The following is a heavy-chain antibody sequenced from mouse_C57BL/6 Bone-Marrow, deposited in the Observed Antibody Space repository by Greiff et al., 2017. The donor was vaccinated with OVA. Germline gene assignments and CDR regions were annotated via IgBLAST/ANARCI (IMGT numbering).Heavy chain of an antibody. CDR3: ARHYYGSSYHFWYAMDY. J-gene: IGHJ4*01. D-gene: IGHD1-1*01. CDR1: GFTFSSYG. V-gene: IGHV5-6*02. CDR2: ISSGGSYT. Sequence: EVTLVESGGDLVKPGGSLKLSCAASGFTFSSYGMSWVRQTPDKRLEWVATISSGGSYTYYPDSVKGRFTISRDNAKNTLYLQMSSLKSEDTAMYYCARHYYGSSYHFWYAMDYWGQGTSVTVSS.